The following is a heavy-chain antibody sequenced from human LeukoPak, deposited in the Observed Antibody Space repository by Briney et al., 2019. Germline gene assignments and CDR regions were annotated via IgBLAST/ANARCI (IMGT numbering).Heavy chain of an antibody. CDR2: ISSSGSTI. CDR3: ARAVRYCSGGSCYPGYFQH. J-gene: IGHJ1*01. V-gene: IGHV3-48*03. Sequence: AGGSLRLSCAASGFTFSSYEMSWVRQAPGKGLEWVSYISSSGSTIYYADSVKGRFTISRDNAKNLLFLQMNSLRVDDTAVYYCARAVRYCSGGSCYPGYFQHWGQGTLVTVSS. D-gene: IGHD2-15*01. CDR1: GFTFSSYE.